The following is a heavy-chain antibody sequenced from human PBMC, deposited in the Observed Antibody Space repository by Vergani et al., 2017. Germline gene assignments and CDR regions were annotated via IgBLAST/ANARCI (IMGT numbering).Heavy chain of an antibody. CDR3: ARGPVVVVAEGGSGYYYYGMDV. D-gene: IGHD2-15*01. CDR2: IYTSGST. Sequence: QVQLQESGPGLVKPSGTLSLTCTVSGGSISSYYWSWIRQPPGKGLEWIGYIYTSGSTNYNPSLKSRVTMSVDTSKNQFSLKLSSVTAADTAVYYCARGPVVVVAEGGSGYYYYGMDVWGQGTTVTVSS. J-gene: IGHJ6*02. CDR1: GGSISSYY. V-gene: IGHV4-4*08.